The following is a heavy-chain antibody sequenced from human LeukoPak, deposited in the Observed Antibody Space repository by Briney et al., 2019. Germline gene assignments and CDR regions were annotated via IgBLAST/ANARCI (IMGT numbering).Heavy chain of an antibody. J-gene: IGHJ3*01. D-gene: IGHD1-26*01. V-gene: IGHV4-39*01. Sequence: SETLSLTCTVSGGAISSNSYYWGWIRQPPGKGLEWIGNIYYSGNTFYNPPLKSRVTISVDTSKNQFSLKLSSVTAADTAVYYCARYSGSHYAFDVWGQGTMVTVSS. CDR2: IYYSGNT. CDR3: ARYSGSHYAFDV. CDR1: GGAISSNSYY.